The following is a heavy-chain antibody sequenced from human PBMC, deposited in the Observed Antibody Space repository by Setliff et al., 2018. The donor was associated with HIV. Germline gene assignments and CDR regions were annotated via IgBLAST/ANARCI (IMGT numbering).Heavy chain of an antibody. J-gene: IGHJ4*02. V-gene: IGHV7-4-1*02. CDR3: ARDGYYYDSSGHLAYYFDY. D-gene: IGHD3-22*01. CDR2: INTNTGNP. CDR1: GYTSTSYA. Sequence: ASVKVSCKASGYTSTSYAMNWVRQAPGQGLEWMGWINTNTGNPTYAQGFTGRFVFSLDTSVSTAYLQISSLKAEDTAVYYCARDGYYYDSSGHLAYYFDYWGQGTLVTVSS.